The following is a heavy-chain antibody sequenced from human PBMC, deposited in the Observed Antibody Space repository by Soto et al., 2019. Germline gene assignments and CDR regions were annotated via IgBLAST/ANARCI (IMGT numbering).Heavy chain of an antibody. V-gene: IGHV3-30-3*01. Sequence: GGSLRLSCAASGFTFSSYAMHWVRQAPGKGLEWVAVISYDGSNKYYADSVKGRFTISRDNSKNTLYLQMNSLRAEDTAVYYCSRVGYYYDSSGYRPDYWGQGTLVTVSS. D-gene: IGHD3-22*01. J-gene: IGHJ4*02. CDR3: SRVGYYYDSSGYRPDY. CDR2: ISYDGSNK. CDR1: GFTFSSYA.